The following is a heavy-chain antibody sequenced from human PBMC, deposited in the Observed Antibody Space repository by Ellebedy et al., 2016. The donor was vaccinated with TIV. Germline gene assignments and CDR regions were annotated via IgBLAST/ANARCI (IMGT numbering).Heavy chain of an antibody. CDR3: ARAGNEVVGYYDILTGYLGPADRGYGMDV. CDR1: GFTFSSYW. J-gene: IGHJ6*02. V-gene: IGHV3-74*01. D-gene: IGHD3-9*01. Sequence: GESLKISXAASGFTFSSYWMHWVRQAPGKGLVWVSRINSDGSSTSYADSVKGRFTISRDNSKNTLYLQMNSLRAEDTAVYYCARAGNEVVGYYDILTGYLGPADRGYGMDVWGQGTTVTVSS. CDR2: INSDGSST.